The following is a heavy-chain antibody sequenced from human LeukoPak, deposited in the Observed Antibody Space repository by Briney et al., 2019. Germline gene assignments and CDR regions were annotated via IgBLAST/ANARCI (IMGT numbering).Heavy chain of an antibody. V-gene: IGHV4-38-2*02. CDR2: IYHSGST. J-gene: IGHJ4*02. CDR3: ARVRKLYSPFDY. CDR1: GYSISSGYY. Sequence: SETLSHTCTVSGYSISSGYYWGWIRQPPGKGLEWIGSIYHSGSTYYNPSLKSRVTISVDTSKNQFSLKLSSVTAADTAVYYCARVRKLYSPFDYWGQGTLVTVSS. D-gene: IGHD2-15*01.